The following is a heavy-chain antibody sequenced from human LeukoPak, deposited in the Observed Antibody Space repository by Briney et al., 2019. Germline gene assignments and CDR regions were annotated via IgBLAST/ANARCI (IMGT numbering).Heavy chain of an antibody. CDR3: AKSGTTSAADNNWFDP. V-gene: IGHV3-23*01. D-gene: IGHD6-13*01. J-gene: IGHJ5*02. CDR2: ISGSGGST. CDR1: GFTFGSYA. Sequence: PGGSLRLSCAASGFTFGSYAMSWVRQAPGKGLEWVSAISGSGGSTYYADSVKGRFTISRDNSKNTLYLQMNSLRAEDTAVYYCAKSGTTSAADNNWFDPWGQGTLVTVSS.